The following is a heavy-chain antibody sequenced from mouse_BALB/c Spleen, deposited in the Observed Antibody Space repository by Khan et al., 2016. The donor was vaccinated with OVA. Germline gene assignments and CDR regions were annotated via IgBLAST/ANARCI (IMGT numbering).Heavy chain of an antibody. CDR2: ISVGGSYT. J-gene: IGHJ3*01. V-gene: IGHV5-4*02. Sequence: EVELVESGGGLVKPGGSLKLPCAASGFTFSDYYMYWVRQTPEKRLVWVATISVGGSYTFSPDSVKGRFTISRDDVKTNLYLQLSSLKSEDTAMYYCARGFYGGPFTYWGQGSLVTVSA. CDR3: ARGFYGGPFTY. CDR1: GFTFSDYY. D-gene: IGHD1-1*02.